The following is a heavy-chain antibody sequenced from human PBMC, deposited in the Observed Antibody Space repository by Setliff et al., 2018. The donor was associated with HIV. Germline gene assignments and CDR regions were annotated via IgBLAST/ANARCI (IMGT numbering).Heavy chain of an antibody. V-gene: IGHV3-11*03. CDR2: ISSSATYT. D-gene: IGHD3-10*01. CDR1: GFAFSDYY. Sequence: GGSLRLSCAASGFAFSDYYMSWIRQAPGKGLEWVSYISSSATYTTYADSVKGRFTISRDNAKKSMYLQMNSLRGEDTAVYYCARAMNHYGSGTFEYYYYMDVWGKGTTVTVSS. CDR3: ARAMNHYGSGTFEYYYYMDV. J-gene: IGHJ6*03.